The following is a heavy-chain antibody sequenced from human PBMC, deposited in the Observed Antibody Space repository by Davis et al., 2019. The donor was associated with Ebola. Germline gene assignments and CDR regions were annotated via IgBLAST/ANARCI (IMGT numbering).Heavy chain of an antibody. D-gene: IGHD3-10*02. CDR2: LNPNNGGT. CDR3: AREKVDVRGRGFDY. J-gene: IGHJ4*02. Sequence: ASVKVSCKASGYTFTDYYMHWVRQAPGQGLEWMGRLNPNNGGTKYAQKFQGRVTMTRDTSISTAYMELSSLRFDDSVVYYCAREKVDVRGRGFDYWGQGTLVTVSS. V-gene: IGHV1-2*05. CDR1: GYTFTDYY.